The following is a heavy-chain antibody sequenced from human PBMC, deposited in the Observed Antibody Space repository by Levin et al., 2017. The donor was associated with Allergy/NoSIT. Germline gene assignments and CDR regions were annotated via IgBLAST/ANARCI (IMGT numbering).Heavy chain of an antibody. D-gene: IGHD4-17*01. J-gene: IGHJ5*02. CDR1: GFTFSSYA. Sequence: PGGSLRLSCAASGFTFSSYAMNWVRQAPQAPGKGLEWVSVISARGDITHYGDAVKGRFTISRDNSKNTLYLQMNSLTAEDTAVYYCAKGDFGDLTGSNNWFDPWGQGTLVTVSS. CDR2: ISARGDIT. V-gene: IGHV3-23*01. CDR3: AKGDFGDLTGSNNWFDP.